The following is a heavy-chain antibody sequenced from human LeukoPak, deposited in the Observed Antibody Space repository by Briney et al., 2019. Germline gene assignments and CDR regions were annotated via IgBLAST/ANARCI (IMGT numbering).Heavy chain of an antibody. CDR3: ARDPYYYDSSGYGY. V-gene: IGHV4-39*02. Sequence: SETLSLTCSVSGGSISSTRYYWGWIRQPPGKGLDWIGSMYYTGSSYYNPSLKSRVTISADTSKNQFSLKMSSVTAADTAVYYCARDPYYYDSSGYGYWGQGTLVTVSS. D-gene: IGHD3-22*01. CDR2: MYYTGSS. CDR1: GGSISSTRYY. J-gene: IGHJ4*02.